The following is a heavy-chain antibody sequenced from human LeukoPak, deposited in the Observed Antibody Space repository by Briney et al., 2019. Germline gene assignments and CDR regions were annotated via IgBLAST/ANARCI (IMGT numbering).Heavy chain of an antibody. D-gene: IGHD2-15*01. CDR3: AKDDVLAAEFRY. J-gene: IGHJ4*02. CDR2: ISGSGGST. V-gene: IGHV3-23*01. Sequence: GGSQRLLCTASGFTFSSYAMSWVRQARGKALVWFSAISGSGGSTYYADYVKGRFTISRDNSKNTLYLQMNSLRAEDTAVYYCAKDDVLAAEFRYWGQGTLVTVSS. CDR1: GFTFSSYA.